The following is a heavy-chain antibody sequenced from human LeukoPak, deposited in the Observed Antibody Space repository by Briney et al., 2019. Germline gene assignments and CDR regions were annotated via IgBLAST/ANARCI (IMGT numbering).Heavy chain of an antibody. D-gene: IGHD3-16*01. CDR2: IYYSGST. Sequence: SQTLSLTCTVSGGSISSGSYYWSWIRQPAGKGLEWIGYIYYSGSTNYNPSLKSRVTISVDTSKNQFSLKLSSVTAADTAVYYCAREGGVGGATLNWGQGTLVTVSS. CDR3: AREGGVGGATLN. J-gene: IGHJ4*02. CDR1: GGSISSGSYY. V-gene: IGHV4-61*10.